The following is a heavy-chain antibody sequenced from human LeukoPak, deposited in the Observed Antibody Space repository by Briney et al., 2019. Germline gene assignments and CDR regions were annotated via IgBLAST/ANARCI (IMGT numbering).Heavy chain of an antibody. Sequence: PGGSLRLSCAASGFTFSSYAMSWVRQAPGKGLEWVSAISGSGGSTYYADSVKGRFTISRDNSKNTLYLQMNSLRAEDTAVYYCAKSRNIYDSSGYYVPSPFDYWGQGTLVTVSS. J-gene: IGHJ4*02. D-gene: IGHD3-22*01. CDR1: GFTFSSYA. CDR2: ISGSGGST. V-gene: IGHV3-23*01. CDR3: AKSRNIYDSSGYYVPSPFDY.